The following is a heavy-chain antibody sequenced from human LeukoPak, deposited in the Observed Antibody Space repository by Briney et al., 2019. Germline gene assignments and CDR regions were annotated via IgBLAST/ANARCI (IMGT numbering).Heavy chain of an antibody. CDR2: INPNSGGT. V-gene: IGHV1-2*02. CDR3: AILYYPPDLDY. CDR1: GYTFTGYY. J-gene: IGHJ4*02. Sequence: GASVKVSCKASGYTFTGYYMHLVRQAPRHALEWTGWINPNSGGTNYAQKFQGRVTMTRDTSISTAYMELSRLRSDDTAVYYCAILYYPPDLDYWGQGTMVTVSS. D-gene: IGHD2-8*01.